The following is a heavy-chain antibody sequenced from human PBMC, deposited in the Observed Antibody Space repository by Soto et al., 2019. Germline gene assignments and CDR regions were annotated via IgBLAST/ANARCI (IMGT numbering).Heavy chain of an antibody. CDR2: ISGTATNT. J-gene: IGHJ4*02. V-gene: IGHV3-23*01. CDR1: GFTFSRYA. Sequence: EVQLLESGGKLVQPGGSLRLSCEASGFTFSRYAMSWVRQAPGKGLEWVSAISGTATNTYYTDSVKGHFTISRDNSKNTLYLRMNSLRAEDTAIYYCAKAERFGGSPAYYFDSWGQGTLVTVSS. D-gene: IGHD1-26*01. CDR3: AKAERFGGSPAYYFDS.